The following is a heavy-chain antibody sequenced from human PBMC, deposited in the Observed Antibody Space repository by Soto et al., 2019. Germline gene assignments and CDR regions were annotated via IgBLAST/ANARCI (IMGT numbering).Heavy chain of an antibody. CDR3: ARDSGYNFDY. CDR2: ISSSSSYI. D-gene: IGHD5-12*01. V-gene: IGHV3-21*01. J-gene: IGHJ4*02. CDR1: GFTFSSYS. Sequence: EVQLVESGGGLVKPGGSLRLSCAASGFTFSSYSMNWVRQAPGKGLEWVSSISSSSSYIYYADSVKGRFTISRDNAKNSPYLQMNSLRADDTAVYDCARDSGYNFDYWGQGALVIVSS.